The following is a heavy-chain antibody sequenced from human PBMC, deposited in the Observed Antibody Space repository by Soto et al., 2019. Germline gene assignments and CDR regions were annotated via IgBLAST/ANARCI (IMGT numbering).Heavy chain of an antibody. CDR3: AGEGGLSGSYPSRSRNAFDI. D-gene: IGHD1-26*01. CDR1: GGSISSGGYY. J-gene: IGHJ3*02. CDR2: IYYSGST. Sequence: TLSLTCTVSGGSISSGGYYWSWIRQHPGKGLEWIGYIYYSGSTYYNPSLKSRVTISVDTSKNQFSLKLSSVTAADTAVYYCAGEGGLSGSYPSRSRNAFDIWGQGTMVTVSS. V-gene: IGHV4-31*03.